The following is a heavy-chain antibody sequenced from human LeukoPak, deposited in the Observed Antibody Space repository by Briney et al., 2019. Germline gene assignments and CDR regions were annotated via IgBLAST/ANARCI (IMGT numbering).Heavy chain of an antibody. D-gene: IGHD6-6*01. CDR3: AREQVAGRRSFDY. CDR1: GYTFSGYY. Sequence: ASVKVSCKASGYTFSGYYMHWVRQAPGQGLEWLGVINPSGGSTNYAQKFQGRVTVTRDTSTSTVYMDLSSLRSEYTAVYYCAREQVAGRRSFDYWGQGTLVTVSS. J-gene: IGHJ4*02. V-gene: IGHV1-46*01. CDR2: INPSGGST.